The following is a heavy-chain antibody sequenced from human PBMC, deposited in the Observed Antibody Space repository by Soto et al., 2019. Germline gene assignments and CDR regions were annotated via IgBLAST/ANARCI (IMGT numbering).Heavy chain of an antibody. D-gene: IGHD1-26*01. Sequence: PGGSLRLSCAAFGFTFSSYDMNWVRQAPGKGLEWVSAIGVYANTYYADSVKGRFTISRDDSRNTVHLQLNSLRVDDTAVYYCAKESTVGSPGDYFDSWGQGTLVTVSS. CDR3: AKESTVGSPGDYFDS. J-gene: IGHJ4*02. CDR2: IGVYANT. CDR1: GFTFSSYD. V-gene: IGHV3-23*01.